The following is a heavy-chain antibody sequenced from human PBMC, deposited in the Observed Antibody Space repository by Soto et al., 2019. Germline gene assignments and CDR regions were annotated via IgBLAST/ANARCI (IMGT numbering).Heavy chain of an antibody. CDR1: GFTVSSNY. CDR3: ARDYYYGSGSYYSPLDV. J-gene: IGHJ6*04. CDR2: IYSGGST. D-gene: IGHD3-10*01. V-gene: IGHV3-53*04. Sequence: GGSLRLSCAASGFTVSSNYMSWVRQAPGKGLEWVSVIYSGGSTYYADSVKGRFTISRHNSKNTLYLQMNSLRAEDTAVYYCARDYYYGSGSYYSPLDVWGKGTTVTVSS.